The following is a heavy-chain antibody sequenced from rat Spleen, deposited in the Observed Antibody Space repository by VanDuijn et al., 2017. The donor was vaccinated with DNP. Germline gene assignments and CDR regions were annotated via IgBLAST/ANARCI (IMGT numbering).Heavy chain of an antibody. D-gene: IGHD5-1*01. CDR2: INKDGSTI. Sequence: EVQLVETGGGLVQPGGSLKLSCVASGFNFNDYWMGWVRQAPGKGLEWIGEINKDGSTINYTPSLKDKFTISRDNAKNTLYLQMNSLISEDTATYYCARDRTGTWFAYWGQGTLVTVSS. V-gene: IGHV4-2*01. CDR1: GFNFNDYW. CDR3: ARDRTGTWFAY. J-gene: IGHJ3*01.